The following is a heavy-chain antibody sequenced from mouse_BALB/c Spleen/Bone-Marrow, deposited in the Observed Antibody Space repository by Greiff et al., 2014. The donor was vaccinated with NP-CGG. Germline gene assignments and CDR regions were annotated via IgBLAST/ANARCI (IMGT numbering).Heavy chain of an antibody. J-gene: IGHJ4*01. CDR2: IYPGSGST. D-gene: IGHD3-1*01. V-gene: IGHV1-84*02. CDR1: GYTFTDYY. Sequence: VQLQQSGPELVKPGASVKISCKASGYTFTDYYINWVKQKPGQGLEWIGWIYPGSGSTKYNEKFKGKATLTVDTSPSTAYMQLSSLTSEDTAVYSCANLGRYAMDYWGQGTSVTVSS. CDR3: ANLGRYAMDY.